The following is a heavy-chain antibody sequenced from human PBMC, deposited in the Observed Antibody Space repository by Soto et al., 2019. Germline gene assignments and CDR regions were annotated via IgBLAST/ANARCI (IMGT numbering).Heavy chain of an antibody. CDR3: ARGGASSRWLDP. CDR2: IYYNGNT. J-gene: IGHJ5*02. CDR1: GGSISSYF. D-gene: IGHD3-10*01. Sequence: PSETLSLTCTVSGGSISSYFWSWVRQSPGKGREWIGYIYYNGNTNYNPSLARRVTISVDTFKNHFSLKLTSATVAVTAVYYCARGGASSRWLDPWGQGTLVTVSS. V-gene: IGHV4-59*01.